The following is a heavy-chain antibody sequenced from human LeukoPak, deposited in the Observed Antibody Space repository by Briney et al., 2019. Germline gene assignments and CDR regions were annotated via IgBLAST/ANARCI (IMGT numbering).Heavy chain of an antibody. CDR1: GFIFSDYY. V-gene: IGHV3-11*01. Sequence: GGSLRFSCAASGFIFSDYYMTRLRQAPGKGLKWVAHIDGRGDTILYADSVKGRFTMSRDSAKNSLFLQMNSRRVEDTAVYYCAREDNVWNLLYNYYMDVWGKGTTVTVS. J-gene: IGHJ6*03. CDR3: AREDNVWNLLYNYYMDV. CDR2: IDGRGDTI. D-gene: IGHD1-1*01.